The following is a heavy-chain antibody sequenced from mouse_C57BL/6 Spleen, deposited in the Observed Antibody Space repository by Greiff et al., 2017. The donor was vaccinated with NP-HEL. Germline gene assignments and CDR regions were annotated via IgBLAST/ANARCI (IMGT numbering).Heavy chain of an antibody. V-gene: IGHV1-52*01. CDR2: IDPSDSET. D-gene: IGHD1-1*01. Sequence: QLQQPGAELVRPGSSVKLSCKASGYTFTSYWMHWVKQRPIQGLEWIGNIDPSDSETHYNQKFKDKATLTVDKSSSTAYMQLSSLTSEDSAVYYCARFYYGLYYAMDYWGQGTSVTVSS. J-gene: IGHJ4*01. CDR3: ARFYYGLYYAMDY. CDR1: GYTFTSYW.